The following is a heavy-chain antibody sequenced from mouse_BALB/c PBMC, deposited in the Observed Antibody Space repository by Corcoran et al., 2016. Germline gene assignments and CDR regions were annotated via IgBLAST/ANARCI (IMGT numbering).Heavy chain of an antibody. J-gene: IGHJ4*01. Sequence: EVQLQQSGPELVKPGASVKMSCKASGYTFTNYFMKWVKQKPGKGLEWIGYINPNNDDTKYNKKFKGKATLTVDKSSSTAYMELNSLTSEDSAVYYCARGGYCDMDVWGQGTSVTVSS. CDR2: INPNNDDT. CDR3: ARGGYCDMDV. V-gene: IGHV1S136*01. D-gene: IGHD1-1*02. CDR1: GYTFTNYF.